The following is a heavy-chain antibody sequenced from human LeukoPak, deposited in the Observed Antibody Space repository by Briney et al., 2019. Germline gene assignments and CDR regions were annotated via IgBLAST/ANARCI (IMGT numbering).Heavy chain of an antibody. V-gene: IGHV4-59*01. CDR1: GGSISSYY. D-gene: IGHD3-10*01. CDR2: IYYSGST. J-gene: IGHJ5*02. CDR3: ARDLIDVVRGENWFDP. Sequence: SETLSLTCTVSGGSISSYYWSWIRQPPGKGLEWIGYIYYSGSTKYNPSLKSRVTISVDTSKNQFSLKLSSVTAADTAVYYCARDLIDVVRGENWFDPWGQGTLVTVSS.